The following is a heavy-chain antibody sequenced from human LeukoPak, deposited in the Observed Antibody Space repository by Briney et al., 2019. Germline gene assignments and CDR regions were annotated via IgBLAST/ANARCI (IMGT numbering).Heavy chain of an antibody. CDR1: GGSFSGYY. CDR3: ARGRYYGSGIVFWFDP. Sequence: SETLSLTCAVYGGSFSGYYWSWIRQPPGKGLEWIGEINHSGSTNYNPSLKSRVTISVDTSKNQFSLKLSSVTAADTAVYYCARGRYYGSGIVFWFDPWGQGTLSPSPQ. V-gene: IGHV4-34*01. J-gene: IGHJ5*02. CDR2: INHSGST. D-gene: IGHD3-10*01.